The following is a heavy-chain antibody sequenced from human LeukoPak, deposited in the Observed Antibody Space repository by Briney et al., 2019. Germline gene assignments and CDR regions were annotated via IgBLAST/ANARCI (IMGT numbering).Heavy chain of an antibody. D-gene: IGHD3-22*01. CDR2: IYSGGST. CDR3: ASGQEWLLLLS. J-gene: IGHJ4*02. CDR1: RFTVSSNY. Sequence: PGGSLRLSCAASRFTVSSNYMTWVRQAAGKGLEWVSVIYSGGSTYYADSVKGRFTISRDNSKNTLYLQMNSLRAEDTAVYYCASGQEWLLLLSWGQGTLVTVSS. V-gene: IGHV3-66*01.